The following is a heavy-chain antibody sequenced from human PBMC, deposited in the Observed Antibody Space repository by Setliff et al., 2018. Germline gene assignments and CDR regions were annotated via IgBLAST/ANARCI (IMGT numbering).Heavy chain of an antibody. CDR2: IYYSGST. CDR3: ARGGEGALGIPYYGMDV. V-gene: IGHV4-30-4*08. Sequence: PSETLSLTCSVSGGSISSGDHYWTWIRQPPGKGLEWIGFIYYSGSTYYNPSLESRGSVSVDTSKNQFSLKLSSVTTADTAIYYCARGGEGALGIPYYGMDVWGQGTTVTVSS. CDR1: GGSISSGDHY. D-gene: IGHD2-21*01. J-gene: IGHJ6*02.